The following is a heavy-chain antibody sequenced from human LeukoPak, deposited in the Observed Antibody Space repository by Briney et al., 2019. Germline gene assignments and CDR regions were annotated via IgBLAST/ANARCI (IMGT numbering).Heavy chain of an antibody. CDR1: GYTFTGYY. D-gene: IGHD7-27*01. J-gene: IGHJ2*01. CDR3: ARGPDLTGDWYFDL. Sequence: ASVKVSCKASGYTFTGYYMHWVRQAPGQGLEWMGWINPNSGGTNSAQKFQGRVTMTRDTSISTAYMDLSRLRSDDTAVYYCARGPDLTGDWYFDLWGRGTLVTVSS. CDR2: INPNSGGT. V-gene: IGHV1-2*02.